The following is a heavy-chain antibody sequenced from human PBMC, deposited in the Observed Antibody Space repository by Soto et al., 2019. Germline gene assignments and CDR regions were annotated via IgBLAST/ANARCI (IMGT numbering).Heavy chain of an antibody. D-gene: IGHD5-12*01. CDR1: GYTFTGYY. CDR3: ARVRRDGYNFDAFDI. Sequence: ASVKVSCKASGYTFTGYYMHWVRQAPGQGLEWMGWINPNSGGTNYAQKFQGWVTMTRDTSISTAYMELSRLRSDDTAVYHCARVRRDGYNFDAFDIWGQGTMVTVSS. J-gene: IGHJ3*02. V-gene: IGHV1-2*04. CDR2: INPNSGGT.